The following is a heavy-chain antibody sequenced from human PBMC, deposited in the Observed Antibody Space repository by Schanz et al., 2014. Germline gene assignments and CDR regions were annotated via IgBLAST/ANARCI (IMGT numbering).Heavy chain of an antibody. CDR1: GYSFTSYY. Sequence: QVQLVQSGAELKNPGASVKVSCKAFGYSFTSYYIHWVRQAPGQGLEWMATINPSGGSTSFAQKFQGRVTMTRATSTSTVNMELTSLRSEDTAVYYCARDPYSASYFPSPPLYGLDVWGQGTTVTVSS. V-gene: IGHV1-46*01. CDR3: ARDPYSASYFPSPPLYGLDV. D-gene: IGHD1-26*01. J-gene: IGHJ6*02. CDR2: INPSGGST.